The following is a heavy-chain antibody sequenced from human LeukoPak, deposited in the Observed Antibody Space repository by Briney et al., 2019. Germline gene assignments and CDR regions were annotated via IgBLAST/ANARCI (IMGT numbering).Heavy chain of an antibody. CDR2: INPSGGST. CDR3: ARASYYYDSSGYSIDY. D-gene: IGHD3-22*01. CDR1: GFTFSSYG. V-gene: IGHV1-46*01. Sequence: PGGSLRLSCAASGFTFSSYGMSWVRQAPGQGLEWMGIINPSGGSTSYAQKFQGRVTMTRDMSTSTVYMELSSLRSEDTAVYYCARASYYYDSSGYSIDYWGQGTLVTVSS. J-gene: IGHJ4*02.